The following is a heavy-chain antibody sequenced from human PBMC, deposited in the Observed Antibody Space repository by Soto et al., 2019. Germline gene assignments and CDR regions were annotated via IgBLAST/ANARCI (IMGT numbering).Heavy chain of an antibody. CDR1: GFTFSSYA. CDR2: ISDRGGST. V-gene: IGHV3-23*01. Sequence: EVQLLESGGGLVQPGGSLRLTCAASGFTFSSYAMSWVRQAPGKGLEWVSGISDRGGSTNYADSVKGRFTISRDNSRNTLYLQMNSLRAEDTAVYYCAKDLGGEGYWGQGSLVTVSS. D-gene: IGHD3-10*01. CDR3: AKDLGGEGY. J-gene: IGHJ4*02.